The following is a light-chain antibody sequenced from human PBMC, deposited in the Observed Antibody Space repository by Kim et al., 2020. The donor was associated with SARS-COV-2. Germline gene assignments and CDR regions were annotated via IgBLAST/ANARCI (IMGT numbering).Light chain of an antibody. CDR1: QAVTSKF. J-gene: IGKJ4*01. CDR2: RGS. V-gene: IGKV3-20*01. Sequence: VSPGERATLACRASQAVTSKFLAWYQQRAGQAPMLLIYRGSTRATGIPDMFSGGGSGTDFPLTITRLEPDDFAVYYCQQYGSPLSFGGGTKVDIK. CDR3: QQYGSPLS.